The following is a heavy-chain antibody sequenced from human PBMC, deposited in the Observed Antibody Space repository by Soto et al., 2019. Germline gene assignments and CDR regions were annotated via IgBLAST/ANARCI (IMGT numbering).Heavy chain of an antibody. Sequence: SETLSLTCTVSGGSISSYYWSWIRQPPGKGLEWIGYIYYSGSTNYNPSLKSRVTISVDTSKNQFSLKLSSVTAADTAVYYCARGSYNYYDSRGAFDIWGQGTMVTV. CDR1: GGSISSYY. V-gene: IGHV4-59*01. CDR3: ARGSYNYYDSRGAFDI. D-gene: IGHD3-22*01. CDR2: IYYSGST. J-gene: IGHJ3*02.